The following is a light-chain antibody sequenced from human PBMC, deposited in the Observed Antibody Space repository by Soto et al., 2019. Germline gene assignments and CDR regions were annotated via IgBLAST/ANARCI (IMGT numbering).Light chain of an antibody. J-gene: IGKJ2*01. CDR3: QQYNNWPRT. CDR2: GAS. Sequence: MTQSPSSLSASVGDRVTITCRASQSVSSSYLAWYQQKPGQAPRLLIYGASSRATGIPARFSGSGSGTEFTLTIGSLQSDDFAVYYCQQYNNWPRTFGQGTKVDIK. CDR1: QSVSSSY. V-gene: IGKV3D-15*01.